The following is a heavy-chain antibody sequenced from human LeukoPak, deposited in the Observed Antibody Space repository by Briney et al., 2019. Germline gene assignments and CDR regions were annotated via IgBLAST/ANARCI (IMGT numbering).Heavy chain of an antibody. CDR1: GFTFSNSW. CDR3: ARDCSPSMSGSVWYDAFDI. J-gene: IGHJ3*02. Sequence: GGSLRLSCVASGFTFSNSWITWVRQVPGGGLEGVANINQDENKKNYVHSVQGRLTVSRHNDKHSLYLQMNNLRAGDTDIYYCARDCSPSMSGSVWYDAFDIWGLGTMVTVSS. V-gene: IGHV3-7*03. D-gene: IGHD6-19*01. CDR2: INQDENKK.